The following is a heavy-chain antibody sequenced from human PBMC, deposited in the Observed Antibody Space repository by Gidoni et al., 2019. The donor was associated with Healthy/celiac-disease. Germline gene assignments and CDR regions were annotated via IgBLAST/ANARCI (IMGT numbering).Heavy chain of an antibody. CDR3: ARHISYSSGWYLRLGDLDY. D-gene: IGHD6-19*01. CDR2: IYYSGST. V-gene: IGHV4-39*01. CDR1: GGSISSSSYY. J-gene: IGHJ4*02. Sequence: QLQLQESGPGLVKPSETLSLTCTVSGGSISSSSYYWGWIRQPPGKGLEWIGSIYYSGSTYYNPSLKSRVTISVDTSKNQFSLKLSSVTAADTAVYYCARHISYSSGWYLRLGDLDYWGQGTLVTVSS.